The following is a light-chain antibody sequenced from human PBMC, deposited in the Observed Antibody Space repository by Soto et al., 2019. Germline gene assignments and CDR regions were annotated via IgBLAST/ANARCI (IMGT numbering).Light chain of an antibody. CDR2: AAS. CDR1: HGISSY. Sequence: DIQLTQSPSFLSASVGDRVIITCQASHGISSYLAWYQQKPGKAPKLLIYAASTLQSGVPSRFSGSGSGTEFTLTISSLQSEDFAVYYCQQYNDWPPITFGQGTRLEI. J-gene: IGKJ5*01. V-gene: IGKV1-9*01. CDR3: QQYNDWPPIT.